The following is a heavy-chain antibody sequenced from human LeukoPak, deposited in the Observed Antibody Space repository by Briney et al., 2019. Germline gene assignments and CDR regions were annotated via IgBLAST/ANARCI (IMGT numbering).Heavy chain of an antibody. CDR2: TNPSGVST. D-gene: IGHD4-11*01. J-gene: IGHJ3*02. V-gene: IGHV1-46*01. CDR3: ARDTGTVSDAFDI. Sequence: ASVNVSCKASGYTFTSYYIHWVRQAPAQGVGRMVITNPSGVSTTYAQKLLGTVTMNRDTSTSTIYIELSSLRSEHTAVYFCARDTGTVSDAFDIWGQGTMVTVSS. CDR1: GYTFTSYY.